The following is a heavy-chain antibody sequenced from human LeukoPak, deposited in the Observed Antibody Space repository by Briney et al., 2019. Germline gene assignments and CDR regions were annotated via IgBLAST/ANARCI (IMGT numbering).Heavy chain of an antibody. V-gene: IGHV3-23*01. D-gene: IGHD3-10*01. J-gene: IGHJ4*02. CDR2: ISGSDGST. Sequence: GGSLRLSCAASGFTFSSYAMSWVRQAPGKGLEWVSAISGSDGSTYYADSVKGRFTISRDNSKNTLYLQMNSLRAEDTAVYYCARAGYYYGSGSDDIDYWGQGTLVTVSS. CDR3: ARAGYYYGSGSDDIDY. CDR1: GFTFSSYA.